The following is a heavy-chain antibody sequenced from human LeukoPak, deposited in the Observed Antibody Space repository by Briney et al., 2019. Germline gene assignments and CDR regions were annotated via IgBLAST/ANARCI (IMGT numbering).Heavy chain of an antibody. J-gene: IGHJ4*02. D-gene: IGHD3-10*01. V-gene: IGHV3-15*01. CDR3: TTAVGWFGDGRDY. CDR2: IKSKTDGGTT. Sequence: GGSLRLSCAASGFTFSNAWMSWVRQAPGKGLEWVGRIKSKTDGGTTDYAAPVKGRFTISRDDSKNTLYLQMNSLKTEDTAVYYCTTAVGWFGDGRDYWGQGTLVTVSS. CDR1: GFTFSNAW.